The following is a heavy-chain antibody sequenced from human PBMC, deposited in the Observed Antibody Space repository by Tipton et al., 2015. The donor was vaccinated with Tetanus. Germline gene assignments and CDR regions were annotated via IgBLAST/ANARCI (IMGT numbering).Heavy chain of an antibody. CDR1: GFTFTRYA. Sequence: SLRLSCAASGFTFTRYAMHWVRQAPGKGLEWVAVITFDGNTKYYADSVKGRFTLSRDNSKNIMYLQMNNLRADDTALYYCARDMMYSSSAYPPPFDHWGQGTLVTVSS. CDR3: ARDMMYSSSAYPPPFDH. J-gene: IGHJ4*02. D-gene: IGHD6-6*01. CDR2: ITFDGNTK. V-gene: IGHV3-30-3*01.